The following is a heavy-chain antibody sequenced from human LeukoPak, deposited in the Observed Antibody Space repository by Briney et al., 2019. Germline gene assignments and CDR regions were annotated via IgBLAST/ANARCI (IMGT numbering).Heavy chain of an antibody. Sequence: GGSLRLSCAASGFTFSSYAMSWVRQAPGKGLEWVSAISGSGGSTYYADSVKGRFTISRDNSKNTLYLQMNSLRAEDTAVYYCARDAMPVGARFYFDYWGQGTLVTVSS. CDR1: GFTFSSYA. CDR3: ARDAMPVGARFYFDY. CDR2: ISGSGGST. J-gene: IGHJ4*02. V-gene: IGHV3-23*01. D-gene: IGHD1-26*01.